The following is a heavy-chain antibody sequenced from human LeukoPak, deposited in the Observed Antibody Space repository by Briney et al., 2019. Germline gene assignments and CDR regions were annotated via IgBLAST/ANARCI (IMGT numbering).Heavy chain of an antibody. J-gene: IGHJ4*02. CDR1: GFTFSNYG. CDR3: AREVGPTYYFDY. CDR2: TSYDGSRK. D-gene: IGHD1-26*01. Sequence: GGSLRLSCAASGFTFSNYGLHWVRQAPGKGLDWVAFTSYDGSRKYYADSVKGRFTISGDNSKNTLYLQMNKMRAEDTAVYYCAREVGPTYYFDYWGQGTLATVSS. V-gene: IGHV3-30-3*01.